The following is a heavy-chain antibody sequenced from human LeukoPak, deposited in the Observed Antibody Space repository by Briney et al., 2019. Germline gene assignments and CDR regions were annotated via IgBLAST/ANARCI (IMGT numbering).Heavy chain of an antibody. Sequence: ASVKVSCKASGYTLTSYRIHWVRQAPGQGLEWMGIINPSVGSTSYTQKFQGRVTMTRDTSTSTVYMELSSLRSEDTAVYYCARDSLPHYYTSGSQNPADYWGQGTLGTVSS. D-gene: IGHD3-10*01. V-gene: IGHV1-46*01. CDR1: GYTLTSYR. CDR2: INPSVGST. CDR3: ARDSLPHYYTSGSQNPADY. J-gene: IGHJ4*02.